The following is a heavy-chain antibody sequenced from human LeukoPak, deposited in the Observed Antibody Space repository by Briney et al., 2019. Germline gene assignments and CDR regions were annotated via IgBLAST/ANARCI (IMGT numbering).Heavy chain of an antibody. Sequence: PGGAPRLSCAPPGYTLRSYRMTWVRQAPGRGLEWVANINHEGSEKHYVDSVKGRFIISRDNTKNSLYLQMTSLRGEDTAVYYCARGVSTAFWGQGTLVTVSS. CDR2: INHEGSEK. CDR1: GYTLRSYR. J-gene: IGHJ4*02. CDR3: ARGVSTAF. V-gene: IGHV3-7*01. D-gene: IGHD5-18*01.